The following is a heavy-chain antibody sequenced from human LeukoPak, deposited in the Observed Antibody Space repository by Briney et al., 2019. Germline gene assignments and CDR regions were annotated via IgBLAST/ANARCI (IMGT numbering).Heavy chain of an antibody. CDR2: ISSSGSTI. V-gene: IGHV3-11*04. Sequence: SGGSLRLSCAASGFTFSDYYMSWIRQAPGKGLEWVSYISSSGSTIYYADSVKGRFTISRDNAKNSLYLQMNSLRAEDTAVYYCARDRRLGIAAAGNDYWGQGTLVTVSS. CDR1: GFTFSDYY. D-gene: IGHD6-13*01. CDR3: ARDRRLGIAAAGNDY. J-gene: IGHJ4*02.